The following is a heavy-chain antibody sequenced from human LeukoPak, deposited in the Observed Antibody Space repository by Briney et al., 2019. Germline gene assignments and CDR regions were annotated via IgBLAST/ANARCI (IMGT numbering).Heavy chain of an antibody. CDR2: IYTSGST. V-gene: IGHV4-4*07. Sequence: SETLSLTCTVFGGSISSYYWSWIRQPAGKGLEWIGRIYTSGSTNYNPSLKSRVTMSVDTSKNQFSLKLSSVTAADTAVYYCARGGDYVWGSLYYFDYWGQGTLVTVSS. J-gene: IGHJ4*02. D-gene: IGHD3-16*01. CDR1: GGSISSYY. CDR3: ARGGDYVWGSLYYFDY.